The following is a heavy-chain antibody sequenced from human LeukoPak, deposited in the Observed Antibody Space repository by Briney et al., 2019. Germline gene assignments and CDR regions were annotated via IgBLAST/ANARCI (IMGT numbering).Heavy chain of an antibody. D-gene: IGHD3-10*01. J-gene: IGHJ5*02. V-gene: IGHV3-15*07. CDR3: ADYYASGSYPP. CDR1: GFSFSNAW. CDR2: ILSKTSGGTT. Sequence: GGSLRLSCAASGFSFSNAWMNWVRQAPGKGLEWVGRILSKTSGGTTDYATPVKGRFTISRDDSKNMLYLHMNSLQIEDTAVYYCADYYASGSYPPWGQGTLVTVSS.